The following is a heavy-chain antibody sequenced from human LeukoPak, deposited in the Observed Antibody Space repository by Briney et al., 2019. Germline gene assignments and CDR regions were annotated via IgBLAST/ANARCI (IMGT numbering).Heavy chain of an antibody. Sequence: GASVEVSCKASGYTFSGYDMHWVRQAPGQGLEWMGWINPNSGGTDSAQKFQNRVTMARDTSIPTAYMELSRLISDDTAVYYCARSRDDAFDIWGQGTMVTVSS. CDR2: INPNSGGT. V-gene: IGHV1-2*02. CDR1: GYTFSGYD. J-gene: IGHJ3*02. CDR3: ARSRDDAFDI.